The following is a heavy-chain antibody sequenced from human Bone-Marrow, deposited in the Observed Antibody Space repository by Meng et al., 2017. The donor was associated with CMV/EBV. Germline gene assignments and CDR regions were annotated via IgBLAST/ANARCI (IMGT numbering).Heavy chain of an antibody. J-gene: IGHJ6*02. CDR3: ASGFVADYHPNYYYYGMDV. V-gene: IGHV3-11*04. CDR2: IGISGSTI. Sequence: GESLKISCAASGFTFDDYGLSWIRQAPGKGLEWVSYIGISGSTIYYVDSVKGRFTISRDNAKNSLYQQMHSLTAEDTAVYYCASGFVADYHPNYYYYGMDVWGQGTTVTVSS. D-gene: IGHD2-15*01. CDR1: GFTFDDYG.